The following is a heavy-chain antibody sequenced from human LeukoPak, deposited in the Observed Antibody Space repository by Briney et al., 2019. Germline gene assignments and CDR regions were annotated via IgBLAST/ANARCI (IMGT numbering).Heavy chain of an antibody. J-gene: IGHJ5*02. CDR2: INQDGSEK. CDR3: ARDNKFDWLNWFDP. V-gene: IGHV3-7*01. D-gene: IGHD3-9*01. CDR1: GFTFSSFW. Sequence: PGGSLRLSCAASGFTFSSFWMSWVRQAPGKGLEWVANINQDGSEKYYVDSVKGRFTISRDNAKNSLYLYMNSLRAEDTAVYYCARDNKFDWLNWFDPWGQGTLVTVSS.